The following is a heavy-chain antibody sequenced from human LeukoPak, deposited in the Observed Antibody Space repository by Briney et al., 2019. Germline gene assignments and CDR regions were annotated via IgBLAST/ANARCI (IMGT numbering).Heavy chain of an antibody. CDR1: GYSFNSHG. J-gene: IGHJ4*02. V-gene: IGHV1-18*01. CDR2: ISAYNGNT. D-gene: IGHD5-18*01. CDR3: ARDRGYSYGLDY. Sequence: ASVKVSCKTSGYSFNSHGFSWVRQAPGQGLEWMGWISAYNGNTDHAQKFQGRVTMTTDTSTSTAYMDLGSLRSDDTAVYYCARDRGYSYGLDYWGQGTLVTVSS.